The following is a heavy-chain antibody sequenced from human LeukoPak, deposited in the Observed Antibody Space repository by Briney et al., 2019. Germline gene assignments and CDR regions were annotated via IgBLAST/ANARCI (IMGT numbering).Heavy chain of an antibody. CDR3: ARGRSITLLRGVAMSDGFDI. J-gene: IGHJ3*02. Sequence: GGSLRLSCAASGFTFSTYSMNWVRQAPGKGLEWVSFIDTSGSYIYYGDSMKGRFTTSRDNAKNSLYLQMSALRAEDTAVYYCARGRSITLLRGVAMSDGFDIWGQGAMVTVSS. CDR2: IDTSGSYI. V-gene: IGHV3-21*01. CDR1: GFTFSTYS. D-gene: IGHD3-10*01.